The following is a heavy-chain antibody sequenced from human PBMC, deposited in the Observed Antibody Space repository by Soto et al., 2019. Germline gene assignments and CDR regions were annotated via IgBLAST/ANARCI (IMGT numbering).Heavy chain of an antibody. J-gene: IGHJ6*02. CDR1: GGTFSSYA. CDR2: IIPIFGTA. Sequence: SVKVSCKASGGTFSSYAISWVRQAPGQGLEWMGGIIPIFGTANYAQKFQGRVTITADKSTSTAYMELSSLRSEDTAVYYCARDRAVRAFSGMDVWAKGPRSPSP. CDR3: ARDRAVRAFSGMDV. V-gene: IGHV1-69*06. D-gene: IGHD3-10*01.